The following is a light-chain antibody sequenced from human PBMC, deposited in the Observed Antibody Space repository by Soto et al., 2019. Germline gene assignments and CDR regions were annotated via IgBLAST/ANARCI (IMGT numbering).Light chain of an antibody. Sequence: EIVLTQSPGTLSLSPGERATLSCRASQSVYSNYLAWYQQKPGQAPRPLIFGASSRATGVTDRFSGSGSGTDFTLTISRLEPEDFAVYYCHQYGTSPLTFGQGTKVEIK. CDR2: GAS. CDR1: QSVYSNY. V-gene: IGKV3-20*01. CDR3: HQYGTSPLT. J-gene: IGKJ1*01.